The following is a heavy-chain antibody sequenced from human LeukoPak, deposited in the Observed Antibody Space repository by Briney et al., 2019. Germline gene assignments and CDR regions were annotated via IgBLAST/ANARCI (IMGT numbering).Heavy chain of an antibody. CDR3: VRESGCYFDY. D-gene: IGHD6-19*01. CDR2: IWYDGSDK. CDR1: GFIFSSYG. V-gene: IGHV3-33*01. J-gene: IGHJ4*02. Sequence: GGSLRLSCAASGFIFSSYGMHWVRQAPGKGLEWVAVIWYDGSDKYYADSVKGRFTISRDNSKNTLYLQMISLRAEDTAVYYCVRESGCYFDYWGQGTLVTVSS.